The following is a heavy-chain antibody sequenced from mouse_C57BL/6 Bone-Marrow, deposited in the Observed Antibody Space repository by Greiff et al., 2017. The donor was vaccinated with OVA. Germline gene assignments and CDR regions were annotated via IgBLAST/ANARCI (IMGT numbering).Heavy chain of an antibody. J-gene: IGHJ1*03. CDR2: IYPGDGDT. V-gene: IGHV1-80*01. CDR3: ALGGSSYCWYFDV. D-gene: IGHD1-1*01. Sequence: QVQLKQSGAELVKPGASVKISCKASGYAFSSYWMNWVKQRPGKGLEWIGQIYPGDGDTNYNGKFKGKATLTADKSSSTAYMQLSSLTSEDSAVYFCALGGSSYCWYFDVWGTGTTVTVSS. CDR1: GYAFSSYW.